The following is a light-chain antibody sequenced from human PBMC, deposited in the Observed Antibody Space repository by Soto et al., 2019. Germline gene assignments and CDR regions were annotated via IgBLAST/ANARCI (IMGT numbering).Light chain of an antibody. CDR2: DNN. CDR3: GTWDSSLSAGEGV. J-gene: IGLJ2*01. Sequence: QSVLTQPPSVSAAPGQRVTISCSGSSSNIGNNYVSWYQQLPGTAPKLLIYDNNKRPSGIPDRFSGPKSGTSATLGITGLQTGDEADYYCGTWDSSLSAGEGVFGGGTKLTVL. V-gene: IGLV1-51*01. CDR1: SSNIGNNY.